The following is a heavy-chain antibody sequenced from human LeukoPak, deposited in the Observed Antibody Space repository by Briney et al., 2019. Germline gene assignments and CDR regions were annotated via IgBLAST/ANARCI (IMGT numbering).Heavy chain of an antibody. CDR2: ISSSSSYI. Sequence: PGGSLRLSCAASGFTFSSYSMNWVRQAPGKGLEWVSSISSSSSYIYYADSVKGRFTISRDNAKNSLYLQMNSLRAEDTAVYYCATAMNYYGSGSSDYWGQGTLVTVSS. CDR3: ATAMNYYGSGSSDY. J-gene: IGHJ4*02. D-gene: IGHD3-10*01. V-gene: IGHV3-21*01. CDR1: GFTFSSYS.